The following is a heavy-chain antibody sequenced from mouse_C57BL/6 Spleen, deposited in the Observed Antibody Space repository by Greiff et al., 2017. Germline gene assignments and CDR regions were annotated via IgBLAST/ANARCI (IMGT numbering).Heavy chain of an antibody. V-gene: IGHV1-26*01. CDR3: ARGTTVVEGFAY. J-gene: IGHJ3*01. D-gene: IGHD1-1*01. CDR1: GYTFTDYY. Sequence: VQLKQSGPELVKPGASVKISCKASGYTFTDYYMNWVKQSHGKSLEWIGDINPNNGGTSYNQKFKGKATLTVDKSSSTAYMELRSLTSEDSAVYYCARGTTVVEGFAYWGQGTLVTVSA. CDR2: INPNNGGT.